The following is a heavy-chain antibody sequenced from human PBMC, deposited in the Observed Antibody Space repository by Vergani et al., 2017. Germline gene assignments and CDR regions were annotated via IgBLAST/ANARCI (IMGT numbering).Heavy chain of an antibody. CDR3: ARDSSEYYDFLAPFDP. V-gene: IGHV1-2*02. CDR1: GYTFTGYY. D-gene: IGHD3-3*01. J-gene: IGHJ5*02. CDR2: SNPNSGGI. Sequence: QVQLVQSGAEVKKPGASVKVSCKASGYTFTGYYMHWVRQAPGQGLEWMGWSNPNSGGINYAQKFQGRVTMTRETSISTAYMELSRLRYDDTAVYYCARDSSEYYDFLAPFDPWGQGTLVTVSS.